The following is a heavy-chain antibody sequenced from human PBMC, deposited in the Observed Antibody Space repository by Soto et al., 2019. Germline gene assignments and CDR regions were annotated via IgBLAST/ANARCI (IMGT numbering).Heavy chain of an antibody. D-gene: IGHD2-15*01. CDR2: FCYSGST. Sequence: PSETLSLTCTVSGASIRSSSYCWGWVRQPPGKGLQWIGSFCYSGSTYYNPSLERRLTISVDTSKHQFSLNLDSVTAADTAVYYCVPPQRRSGGNSLFGSMEVWRQGTTVTF. CDR1: GASIRSSSYC. V-gene: IGHV4-39*01. CDR3: VPPQRRSGGNSLFGSMEV. J-gene: IGHJ6*02.